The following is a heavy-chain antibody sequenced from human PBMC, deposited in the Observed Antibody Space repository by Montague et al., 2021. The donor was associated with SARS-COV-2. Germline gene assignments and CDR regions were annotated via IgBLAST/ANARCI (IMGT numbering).Heavy chain of an antibody. Sequence: PALVKPTQTLTLTCTFSGFSLNTPEVAVGWIRQPPGKSLEWLALIYGGDEKRYGPSLQSRLTITRDTSKSQVVLTMTNMDPVDTATYFCAHRFAGFFDYWGQGILVTVSS. CDR2: IYGGDEK. CDR1: GFSLNTPEVA. CDR3: AHRFAGFFDY. J-gene: IGHJ4*02. V-gene: IGHV2-5*05.